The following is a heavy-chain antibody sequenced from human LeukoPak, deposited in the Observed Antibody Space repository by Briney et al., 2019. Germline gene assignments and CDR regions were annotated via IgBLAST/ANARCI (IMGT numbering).Heavy chain of an antibody. CDR3: ARWRRMGSSPRFDY. CDR2: IYYSGST. Sequence: SETLSLTCTVSGGSISSSSYYWGWIRQPPGKGLEWIGSIYYSGSTYYSPSLKSRVTISVDTSKNQFSLKLSSVTAADTAVYYCARWRRMGSSPRFDYWGQGTLVTVSS. J-gene: IGHJ4*02. V-gene: IGHV4-39*07. CDR1: GGSISSSSYY. D-gene: IGHD6-6*01.